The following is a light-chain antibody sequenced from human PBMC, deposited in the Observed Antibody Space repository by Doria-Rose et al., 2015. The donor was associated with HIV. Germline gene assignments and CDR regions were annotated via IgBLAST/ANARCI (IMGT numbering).Light chain of an antibody. CDR3: QQSYSMFT. V-gene: IGKV1-39*01. CDR2: AAS. Sequence: TQSPSSLSASVGDRVTITCRTSQSISTYLNWYQQTPGKAPKLLIYAASSLQSGVPSRFSGSGSGTDFTLTISSLQPEDFATYYCQQSYSMFTFGPGTKVDIK. CDR1: QSISTY. J-gene: IGKJ3*01.